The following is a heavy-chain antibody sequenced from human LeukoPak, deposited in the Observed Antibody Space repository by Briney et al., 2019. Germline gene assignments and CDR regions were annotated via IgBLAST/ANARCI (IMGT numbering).Heavy chain of an antibody. CDR3: AREARERETMFGGSSSWYDY. Sequence: ASVKVSCKASGGTFSSYAISWVRQAPGQGLEWMGGTIPIFGTANYAQKFQGRVTFTTDESTSTDYMELSSLRSEDTAVYYCAREARERETMFGGSSSWYDYWGQGTLVTVSS. J-gene: IGHJ4*02. CDR2: TIPIFGTA. CDR1: GGTFSSYA. D-gene: IGHD6-13*01. V-gene: IGHV1-69*05.